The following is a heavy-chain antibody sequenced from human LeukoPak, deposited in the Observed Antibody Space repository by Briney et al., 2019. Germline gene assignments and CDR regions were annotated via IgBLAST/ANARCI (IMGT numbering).Heavy chain of an antibody. CDR1: GGSISSSSYY. CDR2: IYYSGST. CDR3: ARSPGPLVPAAFDI. Sequence: SETLSLTCTVSGGSISSSSYYWGWIRQPPGTGLEWIGSIYYSGSTYYNPSLKSRVTISVDTSKNQFSLKLSSVTAADTAVYYCARSPGPLVPAAFDIWSQGTMVTVSS. D-gene: IGHD3-10*01. J-gene: IGHJ3*02. V-gene: IGHV4-39*01.